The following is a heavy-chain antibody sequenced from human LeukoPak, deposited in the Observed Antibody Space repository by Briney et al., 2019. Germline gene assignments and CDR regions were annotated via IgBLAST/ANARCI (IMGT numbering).Heavy chain of an antibody. CDR2: IDNRGNT. Sequence: PSETLSLTCSVSGGSISSSNSHRGWIRQPPGKGLEWVGSIDNRGNTYYNPSLKSRVTISVDTSKNQFSLKLSSVTAADTAVYYCARHGTLYGSSSKFDNWGQGTLVTVSS. CDR3: ARHGTLYGSSSKFDN. CDR1: GGSISSSNSH. J-gene: IGHJ4*02. D-gene: IGHD6-6*01. V-gene: IGHV4-39*01.